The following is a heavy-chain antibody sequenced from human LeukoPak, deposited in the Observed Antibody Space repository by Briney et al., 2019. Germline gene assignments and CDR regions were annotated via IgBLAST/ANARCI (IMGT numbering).Heavy chain of an antibody. CDR3: ARKAYALDV. CDR2: IKQDGSER. V-gene: IGHV3-7*03. CDR1: GFIFSSYW. D-gene: IGHD2-8*01. Sequence: GGSLRLSCAPSGFIFSSYWMSWVRQAPGKGLEWVANIKQDGSERYYVDSVKGRFTISRENAKNSLYLQMNSLRAEDTAVYYCARKAYALDVWGKGTTVTVSS. J-gene: IGHJ6*04.